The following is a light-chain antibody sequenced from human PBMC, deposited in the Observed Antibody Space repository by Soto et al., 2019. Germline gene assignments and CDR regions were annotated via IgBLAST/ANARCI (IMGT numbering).Light chain of an antibody. CDR1: QSISSY. V-gene: IGKV1-39*01. CDR3: QQSYGLPLT. Sequence: DIQMTQSPSSLSASVGDRVTITCRASQSISSYLNWYQQKPGKAPKVLINAASSLQSGVPSRFSGSGSGTDFTLTISSLQPEDFATYYCQQSYGLPLTFGGGNKVQIK. J-gene: IGKJ4*01. CDR2: AAS.